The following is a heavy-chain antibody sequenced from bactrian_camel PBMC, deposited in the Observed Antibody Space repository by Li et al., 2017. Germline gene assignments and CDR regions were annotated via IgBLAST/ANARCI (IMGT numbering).Heavy chain of an antibody. D-gene: IGHD1*01. J-gene: IGHJ4*01. CDR2: ILSDGTI. CDR3: YMRLALGGVNFFACSGRQY. CDR1: GVSYSSNC. V-gene: IGHV3S9*01. Sequence: HVQLVESGGGSVQAGGSLRLSCVVSGVSYSSNCVGWYRQVPGEERELVSHILSDGTIYYHPSVKGRFTISQDGAKNTVNLQMNNLKPEDTAMYICYMRLALGGVNFFACSGRQYLGQGTQVTVS.